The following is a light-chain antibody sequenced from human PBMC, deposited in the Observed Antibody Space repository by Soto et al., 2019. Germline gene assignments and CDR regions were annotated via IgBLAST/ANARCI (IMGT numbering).Light chain of an antibody. CDR2: GAS. CDR3: HQYGSSPKT. J-gene: IGKJ1*01. V-gene: IGKV3-20*01. CDR1: QSVSSNY. Sequence: EIVLTQSPGTLSLSPGERATLSCRASQSVSSNYLAWYQQRRGQPPRLLIYGASSRATGVPDRFSGSGSGADFTLTISRLEPEDFAMYYCHQYGSSPKTFGQGTEVEIK.